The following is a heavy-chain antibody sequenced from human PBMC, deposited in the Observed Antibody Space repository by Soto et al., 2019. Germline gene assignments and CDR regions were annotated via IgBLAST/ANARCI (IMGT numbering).Heavy chain of an antibody. V-gene: IGHV4-30-4*01. CDR2: IYYSVST. D-gene: IGHD4-17*01. CDR1: GGSISSGDYY. Sequence: TLSLTCTVAGGSISSGDYYWSWIRQPPGRGLEWIGYIYYSVSTYYNPSLKSRVTISVDTSKNQFSLKLSSVTAAETAVYYCARGDHSATVTTVFDYWGQGTLVTASS. J-gene: IGHJ4*02. CDR3: ARGDHSATVTTVFDY.